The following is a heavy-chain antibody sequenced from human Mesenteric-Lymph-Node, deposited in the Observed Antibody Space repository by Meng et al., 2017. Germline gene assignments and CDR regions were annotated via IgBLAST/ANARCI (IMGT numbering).Heavy chain of an antibody. V-gene: IGHV3-23*01. CDR1: GSTFSNFA. D-gene: IGHD7-27*01. CDR3: AKDRVVGSTGEAFDI. CDR2: ISAGGST. Sequence: GGSLRLSCAASGSTFSNFAMTWVRQTPGKGLEWVSTISAGGSTFFADPVKGRFTVSRDNSKSTLFLQMDSLRAEYTAFCHCAKDRVVGSTGEAFDIWGQGTLVTVSS. J-gene: IGHJ3*02.